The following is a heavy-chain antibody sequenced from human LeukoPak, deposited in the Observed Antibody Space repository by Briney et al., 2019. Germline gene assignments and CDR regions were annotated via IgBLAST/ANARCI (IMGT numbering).Heavy chain of an antibody. CDR3: AAWYSSSWSGYYGMDV. J-gene: IGHJ6*02. CDR2: IYYSGST. Sequence: PSETLSLTCTVSGGSISSYYWSWIRQPPGKGLEWIGYIYYSGSTNYNPSLKSRVTISVDTSKNQFSLELSSVTAADTAVYYCAAWYSSSWSGYYGMDVWGQGTTVTVSS. CDR1: GGSISSYY. D-gene: IGHD6-13*01. V-gene: IGHV4-59*01.